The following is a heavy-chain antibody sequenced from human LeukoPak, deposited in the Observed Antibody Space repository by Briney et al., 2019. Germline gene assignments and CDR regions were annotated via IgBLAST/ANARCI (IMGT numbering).Heavy chain of an antibody. Sequence: SCKASGGTFSSYAMHWVRQAPGKGLEWVAVISYDGSNKYYADSVKGRFTISRDNSKNTLYLQMNSLRAEDTAVYYCARGGIVGAPDYWGQGTLVTVSS. CDR2: ISYDGSNK. CDR1: GGTFSSYA. CDR3: ARGGIVGAPDY. V-gene: IGHV3-30*04. D-gene: IGHD1-26*01. J-gene: IGHJ4*02.